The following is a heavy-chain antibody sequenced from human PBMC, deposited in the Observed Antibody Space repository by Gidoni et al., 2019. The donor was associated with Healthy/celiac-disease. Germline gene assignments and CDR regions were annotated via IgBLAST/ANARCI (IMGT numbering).Heavy chain of an antibody. D-gene: IGHD3-3*01. V-gene: IGHV3-53*01. Sequence: EVQLVESGGGLIQPGGSLRLSCAASGFTVSSNYMRWVRQAPGKGLEWVSVIYSGGSTYYADSVKGRFTISRDNSKNTLYLQMNSLRAEDTAVYYCARDREYYDFWSGYSDGAYGMDVWGQGTTVTVSS. CDR2: IYSGGST. CDR3: ARDREYYDFWSGYSDGAYGMDV. J-gene: IGHJ6*02. CDR1: GFTVSSNY.